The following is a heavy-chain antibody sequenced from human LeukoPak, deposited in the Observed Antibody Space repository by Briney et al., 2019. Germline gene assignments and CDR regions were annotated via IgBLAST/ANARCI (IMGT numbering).Heavy chain of an antibody. CDR3: ARPGGRYDYVWGSYPSFAAGDWFDP. CDR1: GYTFTGYY. J-gene: IGHJ5*02. CDR2: INPNSGGT. Sequence: GTSVKVSCKASGYTFTGYYMHWVRQAPGQGLEWMGWINPNSGGTNYAQKFQGRVTMTRDTSISTAYMELSRLRSDDTAVYYCARPGGRYDYVWGSYPSFAAGDWFDPWGQGTLVTVSS. V-gene: IGHV1-2*02. D-gene: IGHD3-16*02.